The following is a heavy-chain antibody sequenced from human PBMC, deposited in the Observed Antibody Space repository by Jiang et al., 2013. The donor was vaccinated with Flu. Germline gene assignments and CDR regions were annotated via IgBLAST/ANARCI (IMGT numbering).Heavy chain of an antibody. CDR2: ISSSSSYT. J-gene: IGHJ4*02. Sequence: QLVESGGGLVKPGGSLRLSCAASGFTFSDYYMSWIRQAPGKGLEWVSYISSSSSYTNYADSVKGRFTISRDNAKNSLYLQMNSLRAEDTAVYYCARDGASGSYRYFDYWGQGTLVTVSS. CDR1: GFTFSDYY. V-gene: IGHV3-11*05. D-gene: IGHD1-26*01. CDR3: ARDGASGSYRYFDY.